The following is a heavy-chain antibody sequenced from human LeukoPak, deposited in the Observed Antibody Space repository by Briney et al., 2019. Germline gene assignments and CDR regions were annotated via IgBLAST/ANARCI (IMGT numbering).Heavy chain of an antibody. D-gene: IGHD2-21*01. Sequence: PSETLSLTCTVSGGSISSYYWSWIRQPPGKGLEWIGYIYYSGSTNYNPSLNSRVTISLDTSKNQFSLKLTSVTAADTAVYYCARARLAMSDVFDSWGQGTLVTVSS. V-gene: IGHV4-59*01. J-gene: IGHJ4*02. CDR1: GGSISSYY. CDR2: IYYSGST. CDR3: ARARLAMSDVFDS.